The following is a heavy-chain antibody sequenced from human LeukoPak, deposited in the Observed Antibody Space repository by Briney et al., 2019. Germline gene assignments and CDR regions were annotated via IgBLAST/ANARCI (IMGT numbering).Heavy chain of an antibody. CDR1: GYTFTSYY. V-gene: IGHV1-46*01. J-gene: IGHJ6*03. CDR2: NNPSGGST. D-gene: IGHD2-21*02. CDR3: ASSYCGGDCSDYYYYVDV. Sequence: ASVKVSCKASGYTFTSYYMHWVRQAPGQGLGWMGINNPSGGSTSYAQKFQGRVTMTRDMSTSTVYMELSSLRSEDTAVCYCASSYCGGDCSDYYYYVDVWGKGTTVTVSS.